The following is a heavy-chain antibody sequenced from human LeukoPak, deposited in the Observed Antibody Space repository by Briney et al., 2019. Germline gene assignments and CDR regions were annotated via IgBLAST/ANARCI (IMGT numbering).Heavy chain of an antibody. V-gene: IGHV3-33*06. D-gene: IGHD2-2*01. Sequence: GRSLRLSCAASGFTFSSYGMHWVRQAPGKGLEGVAVIWYDGSNKSYADSVKGRFTISRDNSKNTLYLQMNSLRAEDTAVYYCAKGGYCRSTSCRTNWFDPWGQGTLVTVSS. CDR1: GFTFSSYG. J-gene: IGHJ5*02. CDR3: AKGGYCRSTSCRTNWFDP. CDR2: IWYDGSNK.